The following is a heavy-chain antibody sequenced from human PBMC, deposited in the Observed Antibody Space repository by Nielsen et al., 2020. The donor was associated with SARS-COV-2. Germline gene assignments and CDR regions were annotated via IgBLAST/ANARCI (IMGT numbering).Heavy chain of an antibody. D-gene: IGHD3-10*01. Sequence: SDTLSLTFTVSGCSISSGDYYWSWIRQPPGKGLEWIGYIYYSGSTYYNPSLKSRVTISVDTSKNQFSLKLSSVTAADTAVYYCARGSLRITMVRGVITWFDPWGQGTLVTVSS. CDR1: GCSISSGDYY. CDR2: IYYSGST. V-gene: IGHV4-30-4*02. CDR3: ARGSLRITMVRGVITWFDP. J-gene: IGHJ5*02.